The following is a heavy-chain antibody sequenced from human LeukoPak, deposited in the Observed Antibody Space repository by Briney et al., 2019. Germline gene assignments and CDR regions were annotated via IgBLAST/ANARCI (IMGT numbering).Heavy chain of an antibody. J-gene: IGHJ5*02. D-gene: IGHD1-26*01. CDR2: IYYSGST. CDR3: ARHEYSGSYYGLSWFDP. CDR1: GGSISSRGYY. V-gene: IGHV4-39*01. Sequence: SETLSLTCTVSGGSISSRGYYWGWIRQPPGKGLEWIASIYYSGSTYYNPSLKSRVTISVDTSKNQLSLKLSSLTAADTAVYYCARHEYSGSYYGLSWFDPWGQGTLVTVSS.